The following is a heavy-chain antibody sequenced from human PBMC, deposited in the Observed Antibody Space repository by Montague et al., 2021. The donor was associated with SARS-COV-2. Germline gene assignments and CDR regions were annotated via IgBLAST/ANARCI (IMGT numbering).Heavy chain of an antibody. J-gene: IGHJ3*01. CDR2: INHSGST. Sequence: SETLSLTCAVYGGSFSGYYWTWIRQSPRKGLEWIGEINHSGSTNYNPSLKSRVTISVDTSKNQFSLKLSSVTAADTAVYYCAREEGRDYHVKAFDVWGQGTVVTVSA. CDR1: GGSFSGYY. D-gene: IGHD4-17*01. V-gene: IGHV4-34*01. CDR3: AREEGRDYHVKAFDV.